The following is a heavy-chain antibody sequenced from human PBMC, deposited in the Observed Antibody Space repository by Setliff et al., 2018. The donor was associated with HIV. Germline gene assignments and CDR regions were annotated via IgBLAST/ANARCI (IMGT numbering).Heavy chain of an antibody. V-gene: IGHV1-46*01. CDR1: GGTFSSYG. D-gene: IGHD2-2*02. Sequence: ASVKVSCKASGGTFSSYGITWVRQAPGQGLEWMGMVYPSDGSTSYAQKFQGRVTMTRDTSTSTIYMELNSLTSEDTAVYYCARDNTAFDIWGQGTMVTVSS. CDR3: ARDNTAFDI. CDR2: VYPSDGST. J-gene: IGHJ3*02.